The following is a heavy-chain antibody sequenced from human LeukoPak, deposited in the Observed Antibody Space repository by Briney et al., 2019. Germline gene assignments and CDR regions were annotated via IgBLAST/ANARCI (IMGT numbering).Heavy chain of an antibody. CDR1: GGTFSSYA. CDR3: ATYCSSANCYIWGYYFDY. V-gene: IGHV1-69*13. Sequence: SVKVSCKASGGTFSSYAISWVRQAPGQGLEWMGGIIPISGTANYAQKFQGRVTITADESTSTAYMELSSLRSEDTAMYYCATYCSSANCYIWGYYFDYWGQGTLVTVSS. CDR2: IIPISGTA. D-gene: IGHD2-2*01. J-gene: IGHJ4*02.